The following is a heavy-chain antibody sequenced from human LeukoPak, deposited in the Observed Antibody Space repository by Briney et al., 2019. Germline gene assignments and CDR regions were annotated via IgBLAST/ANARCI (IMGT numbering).Heavy chain of an antibody. CDR1: GFIFSNYA. J-gene: IGHJ4*02. CDR3: AKDRYGGTYYFDY. V-gene: IGHV3-30*02. CDR2: IQRDGGEQ. Sequence: TGGSLRLSCAASGFIFSNYAMHWVRQPPGKGLEWVSLIQRDGGEQYYADSVRGRLTISRDNSKNTLYLQMNSLRAEDTAVYYCAKDRYGGTYYFDYWGQGTLVTVSS. D-gene: IGHD4-17*01.